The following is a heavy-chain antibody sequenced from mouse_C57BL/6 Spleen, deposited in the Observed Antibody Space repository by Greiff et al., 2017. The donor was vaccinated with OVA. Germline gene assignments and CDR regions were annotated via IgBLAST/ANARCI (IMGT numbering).Heavy chain of an antibody. CDR1: GYTFTSYW. CDR3: ARLGRVDYDQFAY. CDR2: IDPADSYT. Sequence: VQLQQPGAELVRPGTSVKLSCKASGYTFTSYWMHWVKQRPGQGLEWIGVIDPADSYTNSNQKFKGKATLTVDTSSSTAYLQLSSLTSETSAVYYCARLGRVDYDQFAYWGQGTLVTVSA. D-gene: IGHD2-4*01. J-gene: IGHJ3*01. V-gene: IGHV1-59*01.